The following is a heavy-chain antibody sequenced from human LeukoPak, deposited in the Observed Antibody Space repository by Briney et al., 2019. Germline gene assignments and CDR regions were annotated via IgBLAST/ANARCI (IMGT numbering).Heavy chain of an antibody. J-gene: IGHJ5*02. V-gene: IGHV3-7*01. Sequence: PGGSLRLSCAAPGFSYSSNRMGWVRQAPGKGLEWLAHIKRDGSQKYYLDSVKGRFTISRDNAKNSLYLQMNSLRVEDTAVYYCARLGLEVGGPNWFDPWGQGTLVTVSS. CDR2: IKRDGSQK. D-gene: IGHD1-1*01. CDR3: ARLGLEVGGPNWFDP. CDR1: GFSYSSNR.